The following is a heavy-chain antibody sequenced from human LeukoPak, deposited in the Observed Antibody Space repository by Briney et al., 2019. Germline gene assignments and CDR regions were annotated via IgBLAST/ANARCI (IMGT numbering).Heavy chain of an antibody. V-gene: IGHV3-23*01. CDR2: ISNGGGTT. D-gene: IGHD1-26*01. CDR1: GFTFSSYA. J-gene: IGHJ4*02. CDR3: AKGEKGGSRGGPFDS. Sequence: GGSLRLSCAASGFTFSSYAMNWVRQAPGKGLEWVSGISNGGGTTYYADSVKGRFTISRDNSKNTLDLQMNSLRAEDTALYYCAKGEKGGSRGGPFDSWGQGTLVTVSS.